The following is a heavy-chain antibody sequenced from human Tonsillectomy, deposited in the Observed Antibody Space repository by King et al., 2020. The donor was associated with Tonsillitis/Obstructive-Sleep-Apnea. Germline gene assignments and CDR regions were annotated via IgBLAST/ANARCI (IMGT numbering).Heavy chain of an antibody. V-gene: IGHV3-48*03. CDR3: ARVGDIVVPPTAPCFDY. Sequence: VQLVESGGGLVQPGGSLRLSCAASGFTFSSYEMNWVRQAPGKGLEWVSYISSGGSTTYYADSVKGRFTISRDNAKNSLYLQMNSLRAEDTAVYYCARVGDIVVPPTAPCFDYWGQGSLVTVSS. CDR2: ISSGGSTT. J-gene: IGHJ4*02. CDR1: GFTFSSYE. D-gene: IGHD2-2*01.